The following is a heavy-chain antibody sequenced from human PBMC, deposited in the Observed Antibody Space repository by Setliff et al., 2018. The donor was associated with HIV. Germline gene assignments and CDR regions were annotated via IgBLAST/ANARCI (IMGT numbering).Heavy chain of an antibody. CDR3: VRDITTCWDV. Sequence: GSLRLSCAASGFTFSNYVINWVRQAPGKGLEWISGISGTSYADSVQGRFTIPRDNAKNTLYLQMNSLRAEDTAVYYCVRDITTCWDVWGQGTTVTVSS. V-gene: IGHV3-74*01. CDR2: ISGT. D-gene: IGHD4-4*01. CDR1: GFTFSNYV. J-gene: IGHJ6*02.